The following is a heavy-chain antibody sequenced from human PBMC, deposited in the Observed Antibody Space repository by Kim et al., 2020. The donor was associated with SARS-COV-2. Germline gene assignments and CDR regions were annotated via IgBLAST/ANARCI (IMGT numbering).Heavy chain of an antibody. D-gene: IGHD3-10*01. CDR1: GFTFSSYG. CDR3: ARGPWGSGFDY. J-gene: IGHJ4*02. CDR2: IWYDGSNK. V-gene: IGHV3-33*01. Sequence: GGSLRLSCAASGFTFSSYGMHWVRQAPGKGLEWVAVIWYDGSNKYYADSVKGRFTISRDNSKNTLYLQMNSLRAEDTAVYYCARGPWGSGFDYWGQGTLVTVSS.